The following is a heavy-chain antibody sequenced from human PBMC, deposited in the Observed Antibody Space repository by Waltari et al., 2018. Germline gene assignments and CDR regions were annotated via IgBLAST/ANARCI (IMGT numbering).Heavy chain of an antibody. CDR1: GYSISSSNYH. D-gene: IGHD2-15*01. J-gene: IGHJ6*03. CDR2: VSHSGST. V-gene: IGHV4-39*07. CDR3: AREGCTGIGCYLENYYYMDV. Sequence: QVQLQESGPGLVKPSETLSLTRDVSGYSISSSNYHCGWIRQPPGKGLEWIGSVSHSGSTSYNPSLKSRVTMSSDTSKNQFSLRLTSVTAADAAVYYCAREGCTGIGCYLENYYYMDVWGKGTTVTVSS.